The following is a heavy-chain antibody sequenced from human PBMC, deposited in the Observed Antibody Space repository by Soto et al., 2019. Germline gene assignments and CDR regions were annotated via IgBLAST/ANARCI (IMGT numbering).Heavy chain of an antibody. V-gene: IGHV1-2*02. J-gene: IGHJ6*02. Sequence: QVQLVQSGSEVKEPGASLKVSCKASGYTFTGYYVLWVRQAPGQGPECMGWINHYTGGTNYAQKFPGRVTLAMDSSISPAYLEVSTLVSDDTALYFCATRFHRCGGYCYWGPYFGMDVWGQGTTVTVSS. CDR3: ATRFHRCGGYCYWGPYFGMDV. CDR1: GYTFTGYY. CDR2: INHYTGGT. D-gene: IGHD2-21*01.